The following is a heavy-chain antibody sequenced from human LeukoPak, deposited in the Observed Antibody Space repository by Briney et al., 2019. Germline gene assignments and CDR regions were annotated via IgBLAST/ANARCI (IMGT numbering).Heavy chain of an antibody. D-gene: IGHD2-2*01. CDR1: GYSISSAYY. Sequence: SETLSLTCAVSGYSISSAYYWGWIRQPPGRGLEWIGSIYHSGSTYYNPSLKSRVTISVDTSKTQFSLKLSSVTAADTAVYYCARVGGYCSSSSCYAPNWFDPWGQGTLVTVSS. CDR2: IYHSGST. V-gene: IGHV4-38-2*01. CDR3: ARVGGYCSSSSCYAPNWFDP. J-gene: IGHJ5*02.